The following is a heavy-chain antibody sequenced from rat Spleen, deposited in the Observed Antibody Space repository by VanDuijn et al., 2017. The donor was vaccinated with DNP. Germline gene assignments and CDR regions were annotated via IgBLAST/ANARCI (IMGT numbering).Heavy chain of an antibody. D-gene: IGHD5-1*01. V-gene: IGHV5-25*01. CDR2: ISTSGNTT. CDR3: AGQGANLPFDY. Sequence: EVQLVESGGGPVQPGRSLKLSCTASGFSFSRFYMAWVRQAPKTGLEWVATISTSGNTTYYQDSVKGRFTVSRDNAKNSLYLQMNSLRSEDTATYYCAGQGANLPFDYWGQGVMVTVSS. CDR1: GFSFSRFY. J-gene: IGHJ2*01.